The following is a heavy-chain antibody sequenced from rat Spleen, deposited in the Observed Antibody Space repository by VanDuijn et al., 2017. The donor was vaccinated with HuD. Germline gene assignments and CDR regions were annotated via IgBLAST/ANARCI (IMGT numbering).Heavy chain of an antibody. CDR3: ATSPYYWYFDF. J-gene: IGHJ1*01. CDR2: ISYDDKTT. V-gene: IGHV5-29*01. D-gene: IGHD1-12*01. CDR1: GFSFSSNW. Sequence: EVQLVESGGGLVQPGSPLKLSCAASGFSFSSNWLNWIRQAPTKGLEWVATISYDDKTTYYRDSVKGRFTISRDNAKSTLYLQMDSLRSEDTATYYCATSPYYWYFDFWGPGTMVTVSS.